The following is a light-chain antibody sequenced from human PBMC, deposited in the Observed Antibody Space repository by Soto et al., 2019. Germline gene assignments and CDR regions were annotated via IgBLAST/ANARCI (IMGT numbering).Light chain of an antibody. V-gene: IGKV3-15*01. CDR1: QSVSSN. Sequence: VMTQAPATLSVSPGERATLSCRASQSVSSNLAWYQQKPGQAPRLLIYAASTRATGIPARFSGSGSGTEFTLTISSLQSEDFAVYYCQQYNNWPVFGQGTKVDIK. CDR3: QQYNNWPV. CDR2: AAS. J-gene: IGKJ1*01.